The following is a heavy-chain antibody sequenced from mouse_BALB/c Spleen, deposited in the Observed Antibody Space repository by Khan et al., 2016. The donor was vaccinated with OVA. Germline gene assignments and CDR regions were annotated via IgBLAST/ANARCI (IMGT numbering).Heavy chain of an antibody. CDR1: GFSLTSYG. V-gene: IGHV2-9*02. CDR3: ARDRYYGPYYFDY. J-gene: IGHJ2*01. Sequence: QVQLKQSGPGLVAPSQSLSITCTVSGFSLTSYGVHWVRQPPGKGLEWLGVIWAGGTTNYNSALMSRLSISKDNSKSQVFLKMNSLQTDDTAMYYCARDRYYGPYYFDYWGQGTTLTVSS. D-gene: IGHD1-2*01. CDR2: IWAGGTT.